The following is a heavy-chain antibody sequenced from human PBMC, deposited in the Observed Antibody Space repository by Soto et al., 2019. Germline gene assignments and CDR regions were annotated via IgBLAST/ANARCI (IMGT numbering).Heavy chain of an antibody. V-gene: IGHV4-34*01. CDR2: INHSGST. D-gene: IGHD3-10*01. CDR3: ASAGRYYGSXSYYTPLRGYYYYGMDV. CDR1: GGSFSGYY. Sequence: SETLSLTCAVYGGSFSGYYWSWIRQPPGKGLEWIGEINHSGSTNYNPSLKSRVTISVDTSKNQFSLKLSSVTAADTAVYYCASAGRYYGSXSYYTPLRGYYYYGMDVWGQGTTVTVSS. J-gene: IGHJ6*02.